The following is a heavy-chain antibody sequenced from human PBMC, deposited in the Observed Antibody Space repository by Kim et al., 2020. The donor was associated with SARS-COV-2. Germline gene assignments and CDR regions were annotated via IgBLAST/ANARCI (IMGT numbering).Heavy chain of an antibody. CDR1: GFIFSGST. V-gene: IGHV3-73*01. D-gene: IGHD3-9*01. CDR2: IRSKPKNYAT. J-gene: IGHJ4*02. CDR3: ATYIDYFFNY. Sequence: GGSLRLSCAASGFIFSGSTILWVRQASGKGLEWVGRIRSKPKNYATEYAVSVKGRFTVSRDDSKNTAYLQMNGLKTEDTAVYYCATYIDYFFNYWGQGIL.